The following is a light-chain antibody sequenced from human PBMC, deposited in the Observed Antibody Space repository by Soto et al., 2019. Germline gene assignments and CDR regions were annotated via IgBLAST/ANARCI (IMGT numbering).Light chain of an antibody. J-gene: IGKJ5*01. CDR3: QQFYDLPIT. CDR2: DAS. CDR1: QSISSW. Sequence: DIPMTQSPSTLSASVGDRVTITCRASQSISSWLAWYQQQPGKAPKVLIYDASKLQTGVPSRFSGRGSGKDFTFTISSLQPDDSGTYYCQQFYDLPITFGQGTRLEIK. V-gene: IGKV1-5*01.